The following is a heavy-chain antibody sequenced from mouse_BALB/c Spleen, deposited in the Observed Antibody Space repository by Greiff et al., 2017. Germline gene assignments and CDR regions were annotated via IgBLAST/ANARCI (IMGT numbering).Heavy chain of an antibody. V-gene: IGHV1-87*01. CDR3: ARDGYS. CDR1: GYTFTSYW. CDR2: IYPGDGDT. D-gene: IGHD2-3*01. Sequence: QVQLKESGAELARPGASVKLSCKASGYTFTSYWMQWVKQRPGQGLEWIGAIYPGDGDTRYTQKFKGKATLTADKSSSTAYMQLSSLASEDSAVYYCARDGYSWGQGTTLTVSS. J-gene: IGHJ2*01.